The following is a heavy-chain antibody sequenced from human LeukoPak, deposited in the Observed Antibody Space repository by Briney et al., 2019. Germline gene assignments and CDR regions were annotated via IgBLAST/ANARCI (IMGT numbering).Heavy chain of an antibody. J-gene: IGHJ4*02. Sequence: GGSLRLSCVASGFTFSRYWMSWVRQAPGKGLEWVAKIKQDGSGEYYLDSVKGRFTISSDNAKNSLYLQMNSLRADDTAVYFCTTGYSSGWYNGGNYWGQGTLVTVSS. CDR3: TTGYSSGWYNGGNY. CDR2: IKQDGSGE. CDR1: GFTFSRYW. V-gene: IGHV3-7*01. D-gene: IGHD6-19*01.